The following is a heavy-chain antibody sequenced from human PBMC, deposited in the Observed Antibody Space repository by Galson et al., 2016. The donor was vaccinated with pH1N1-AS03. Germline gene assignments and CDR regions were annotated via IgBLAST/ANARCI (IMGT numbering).Heavy chain of an antibody. V-gene: IGHV3-53*01. CDR1: GLSVAKNC. D-gene: IGHD5-24*01. CDR3: ARVDSSTYSDGWVPFDY. CDR2: IYTGGDT. Sequence: SLRLSCAVSGLSVAKNCMSWVRQAPGKGLEWVSSIYTGGDTFYTDSVRGRFTISRDDSKNTLYLQMNSLRAADTAMYYCARVDSSTYSDGWVPFDYWGQGTLVTVSS. J-gene: IGHJ4*02.